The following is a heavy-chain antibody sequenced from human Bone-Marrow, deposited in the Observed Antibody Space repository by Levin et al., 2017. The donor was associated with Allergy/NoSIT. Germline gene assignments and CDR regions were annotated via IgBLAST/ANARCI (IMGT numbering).Heavy chain of an antibody. CDR2: IWYDGSNK. V-gene: IGHV3-33*01. J-gene: IGHJ4*02. Sequence: SCAASGFTFSSYGMHWVRQAPGKGLEWVAVIWYDGSNKYYADSVKGRFTISRDNSKNTLYLQMNSLRAEDTAVYYCAVTTPLDYFDYWGQGTLVTVSS. CDR3: AVTTPLDYFDY. D-gene: IGHD4-17*01. CDR1: GFTFSSYG.